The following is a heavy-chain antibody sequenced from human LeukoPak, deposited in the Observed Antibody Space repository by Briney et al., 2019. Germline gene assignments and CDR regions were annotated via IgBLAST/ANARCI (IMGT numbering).Heavy chain of an antibody. J-gene: IGHJ3*02. CDR3: ARPNRGYSYGHDAVDI. D-gene: IGHD5-18*01. Sequence: GESLKISCKGSGYSFTRYWMGWVRQMPGKGLEWMGIIYPGDSDIRYSPSFQGQVTISADKSISTAYLQWSSLKASDTAMYFCARPNRGYSYGHDAVDIWGQGTMVTVSS. CDR2: IYPGDSDI. CDR1: GYSFTRYW. V-gene: IGHV5-51*01.